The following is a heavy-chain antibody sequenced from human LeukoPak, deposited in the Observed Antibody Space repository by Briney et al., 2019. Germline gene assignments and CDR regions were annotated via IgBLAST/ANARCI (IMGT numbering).Heavy chain of an antibody. CDR3: ARNYGHSSKYFDF. D-gene: IGHD4-17*01. V-gene: IGHV1-2*02. CDR2: ISPEGGDT. J-gene: IGHJ4*02. Sequence: ASVKVSCKASGYTFSDYFMHWVRQAPGQGLEWMGWISPEGGDTHYAQRFQGRVTMTRDTSISAAYMELTSLSSDDTAVYYCARNYGHSSKYFDFWGQGTLVTVSS. CDR1: GYTFSDYF.